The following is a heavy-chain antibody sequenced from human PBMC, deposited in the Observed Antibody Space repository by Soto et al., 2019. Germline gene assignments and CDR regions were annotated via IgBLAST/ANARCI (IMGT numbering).Heavy chain of an antibody. D-gene: IGHD2-15*01. CDR3: ANPEADAYNGMDV. CDR2: IWYDGSNK. V-gene: IGHV3-33*06. CDR1: GFTFSSYG. Sequence: QVQLVESGGGVVQPGRSLRLSCAASGFTFSSYGMHWVRQAPGKGLEWVAVIWYDGSNKYYADSVKGQFTISRDNSKNKMSLQMNSLRAKDKAVYYCANPEADAYNGMDVWGQGTTVTVSS. J-gene: IGHJ6*02.